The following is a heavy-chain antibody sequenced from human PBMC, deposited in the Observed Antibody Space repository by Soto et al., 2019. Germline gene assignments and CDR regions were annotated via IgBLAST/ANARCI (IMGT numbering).Heavy chain of an antibody. CDR2: INPSGGST. V-gene: IGHV1-46*03. CDR1: GYTFTSYY. Sequence: GASVKVSCKASGYTFTSYYMHWVRQAPGQGLEWMGIINPSGGSTSYAQKFQGRVTMTRDTSTSTVYMELSSLRSEDTAVYYCARVYGEMNTVTAFDPWGQGTLVTVSS. D-gene: IGHD4-4*01. CDR3: ARVYGEMNTVTAFDP. J-gene: IGHJ5*02.